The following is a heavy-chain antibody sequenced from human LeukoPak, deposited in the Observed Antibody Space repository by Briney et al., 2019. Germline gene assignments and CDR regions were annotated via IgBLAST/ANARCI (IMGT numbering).Heavy chain of an antibody. J-gene: IGHJ4*02. CDR1: GFTLSSYA. CDR2: ISGSGGST. Sequence: PGGSLRLSCAVSGFTLSSYAMSWVRQAPGKGLEWVSGISGSGGSTYYADSVKRRFTIYRENSKNTLYLKMNSLRAEDTAVYYCAKDFSYYDSSGYLDYWGQGTLVTVSS. CDR3: AKDFSYYDSSGYLDY. V-gene: IGHV3-23*01. D-gene: IGHD3-22*01.